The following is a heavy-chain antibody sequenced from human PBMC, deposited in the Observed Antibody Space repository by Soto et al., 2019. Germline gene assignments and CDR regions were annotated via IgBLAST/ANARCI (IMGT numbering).Heavy chain of an antibody. V-gene: IGHV4-59*01. Sequence: PXXTLSLTCTVSGSSISRYFWRWILQPPGKGLEWIGYIYYSGSTNYNPSLKSRVTMSVDTSRNQFSLKLRSVTAADTAVYYCARSRYKWDLDWFGPWGQGTLVTVSS. J-gene: IGHJ5*02. CDR1: GSSISRYF. CDR2: IYYSGST. CDR3: ARSRYKWDLDWFGP. D-gene: IGHD1-26*01.